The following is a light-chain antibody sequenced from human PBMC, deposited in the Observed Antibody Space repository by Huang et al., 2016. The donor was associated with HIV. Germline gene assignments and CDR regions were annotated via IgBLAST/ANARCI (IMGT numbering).Light chain of an antibody. J-gene: IGKJ1*01. Sequence: EIVLTQSPGTLSLSPGERATRSCRASQSVSSSYLDWYQQKPGQAPRLLIYGASSRATGIPDMFSGSGSGTDFTLTISRLEPEDFAVYYCQQYGSSPRTFGQGTKVEI. V-gene: IGKV3-20*01. CDR3: QQYGSSPRT. CDR2: GAS. CDR1: QSVSSSY.